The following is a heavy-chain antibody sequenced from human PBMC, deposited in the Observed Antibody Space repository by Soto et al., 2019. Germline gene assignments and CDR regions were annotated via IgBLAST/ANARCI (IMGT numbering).Heavy chain of an antibody. V-gene: IGHV4-39*01. Sequence: QLQLQESGPGLVKPSETLSLTCTVSGGSISSSSYYWGWIRQPPGKGLEWIGSIYYSGSTYYNPSLKSRVTISVDTSKNQFSLKLSSVTAADTAVYYCARQGRYLAGSNWFDPWGQGTLVTVSS. CDR2: IYYSGST. J-gene: IGHJ5*02. CDR1: GGSISSSSYY. CDR3: ARQGRYLAGSNWFDP. D-gene: IGHD6-19*01.